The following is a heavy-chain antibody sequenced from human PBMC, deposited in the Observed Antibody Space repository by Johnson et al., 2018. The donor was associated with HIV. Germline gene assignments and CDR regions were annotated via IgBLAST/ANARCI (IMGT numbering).Heavy chain of an antibody. V-gene: IGHV3-20*04. D-gene: IGHD3-3*01. Sequence: MLLVQSGGGLVQPGGSLRLSCAASGFTFSSYWMSWVRQGPGKGLEWVSDINWNGGSTGYADSVKGRFTISRDNAKNTLYLQMNSLRAEDTALYYCAKDLGDFWSGYYFDIWGQGTMVTVSS. CDR2: INWNGGST. CDR1: GFTFSSYW. J-gene: IGHJ3*02. CDR3: AKDLGDFWSGYYFDI.